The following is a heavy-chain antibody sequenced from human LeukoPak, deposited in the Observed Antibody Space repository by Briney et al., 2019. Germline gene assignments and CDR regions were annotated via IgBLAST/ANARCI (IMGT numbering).Heavy chain of an antibody. CDR1: GYSFTTYW. Sequence: GESLKISCKGSGYSFTTYWIGWVRQLPGKGLEWMGIIYPGDSDTRYSPSFEGQVTISADKSISTAYLQWSSLKASDTAMYYSARQDFFMTTIYLGPFDYWGQGTLVTVSS. CDR3: ARQDFFMTTIYLGPFDY. J-gene: IGHJ4*02. V-gene: IGHV5-51*01. CDR2: IYPGDSDT. D-gene: IGHD5-24*01.